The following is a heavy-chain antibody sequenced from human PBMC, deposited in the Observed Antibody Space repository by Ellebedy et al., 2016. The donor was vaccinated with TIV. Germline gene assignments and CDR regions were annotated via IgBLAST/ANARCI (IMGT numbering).Heavy chain of an antibody. Sequence: GESLKISCAASGFTFSNAWMSWVRQAPGKGLEWVGRIKSKTDGGTTDYAAPVKGRFTISRDDSKNTLYLQMNSLKTEDTAVYYCTTERWRHKDAFDIWGQGTMVTVSS. CDR3: TTERWRHKDAFDI. V-gene: IGHV3-15*01. J-gene: IGHJ3*02. CDR1: GFTFSNAW. D-gene: IGHD3-3*01. CDR2: IKSKTDGGTT.